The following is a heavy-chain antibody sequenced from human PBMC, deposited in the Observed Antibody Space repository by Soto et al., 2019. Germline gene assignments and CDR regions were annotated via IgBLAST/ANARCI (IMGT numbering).Heavy chain of an antibody. CDR3: ARSILVWYGELSRRWGHCYSVDV. V-gene: IGHV4-34*01. Sequence: QVQLQQWGAGLLKPSETLSLMCAVDGGSFSGYYWTWIRKPPGKGLEWIGEINDRGSSRYNPSLKSRVTISVDTSKKQVALKLNSVTAADTAVYYCARSILVWYGELSRRWGHCYSVDVWGKGTMVTVSS. CDR2: INDRGSS. CDR1: GGSFSGYY. J-gene: IGHJ6*03. D-gene: IGHD3-10*01.